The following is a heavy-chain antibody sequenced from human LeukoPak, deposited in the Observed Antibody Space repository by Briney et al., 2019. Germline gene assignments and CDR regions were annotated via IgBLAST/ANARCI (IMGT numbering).Heavy chain of an antibody. Sequence: PSQTLSLTCTVSGGSINSGSYSWTWIRQPAGKGLEWIGRIHISGSTDYTPSLKSRVTISVDTSKNQFSLKLSSVTAADTAVYYCARADRSGYFGNVVAFDIWGQGTMVTVS. D-gene: IGHD3-22*01. CDR3: ARADRSGYFGNVVAFDI. V-gene: IGHV4-61*02. CDR1: GGSINSGSYS. CDR2: IHISGST. J-gene: IGHJ3*02.